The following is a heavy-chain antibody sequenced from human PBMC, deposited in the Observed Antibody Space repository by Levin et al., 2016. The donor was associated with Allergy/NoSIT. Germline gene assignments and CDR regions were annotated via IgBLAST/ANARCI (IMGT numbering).Heavy chain of an antibody. Sequence: GESLKISCAASGFTFSNYAMYWVRQAPGKGLEYVSGISSDGGITYYVESVKGRFTISRDNSKNTLYLQMGSLRPEDMAVYYCARRRDGYTWFDCWGQGTLVTVSS. D-gene: IGHD5-24*01. CDR2: ISSDGGIT. J-gene: IGHJ4*02. CDR1: GFTFSNYA. CDR3: ARRRDGYTWFDC. V-gene: IGHV3-64*02.